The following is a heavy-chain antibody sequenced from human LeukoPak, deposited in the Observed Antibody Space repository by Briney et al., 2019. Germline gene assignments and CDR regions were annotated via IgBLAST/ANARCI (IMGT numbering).Heavy chain of an antibody. CDR1: GGSISSYY. CDR2: IYYSGST. D-gene: IGHD2-2*01. CDR3: ARDYRYCSSTSCYGGNWFDP. V-gene: IGHV4-59*01. J-gene: IGHJ5*02. Sequence: SETLSLTCTVSGGSISSYYWSWIRQPPGKGLEWIGYIYYSGSTNYNPSLKSRVTISVDTSKNQFSLKLSSVTAADTAVYYCARDYRYCSSTSCYGGNWFDPWSQGTLVTVSS.